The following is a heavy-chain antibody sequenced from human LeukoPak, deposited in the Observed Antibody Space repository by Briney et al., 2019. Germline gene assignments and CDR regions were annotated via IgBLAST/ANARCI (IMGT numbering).Heavy chain of an antibody. V-gene: IGHV3-53*01. CDR3: AKDEVTSGGGLAS. D-gene: IGHD2-21*02. J-gene: IGHJ5*02. CDR2: MYTGGTT. Sequence: GGSLRLSCAASGFSVSGTHMSWVHQAPGEGLEWVAAMYTGGTTYYTDAVTGRFTVSRDTSRNILFLHMDSLRAEDTAVYYCAKDEVTSGGGLASWGQGTLVIVSS. CDR1: GFSVSGTH.